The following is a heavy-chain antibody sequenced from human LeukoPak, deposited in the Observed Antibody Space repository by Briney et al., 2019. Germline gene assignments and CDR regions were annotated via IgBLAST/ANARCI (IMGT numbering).Heavy chain of an antibody. Sequence: SETLSLTCTVSGDSINTGGYYWTWVRQHPGKDLEWIGYIYFTGITSYNLSLMSRVSISIDTSKNQFSLNLSSVTAADTAVYYCARGKAPGISPWGQGTLVTVSS. CDR1: GDSINTGGYY. CDR2: IYFTGIT. V-gene: IGHV4-31*03. J-gene: IGHJ5*02. CDR3: ARGKAPGISP. D-gene: IGHD3-3*02.